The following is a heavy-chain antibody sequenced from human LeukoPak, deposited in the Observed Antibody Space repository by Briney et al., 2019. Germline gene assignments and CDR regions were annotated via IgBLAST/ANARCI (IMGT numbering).Heavy chain of an antibody. CDR3: ARESMVRGVILGYYFDY. Sequence: GGSLRLSCAASGFTVSSNYMSWVRQAPGKGRGWVSVIYSGGSTYYADSVKGRFTISRDNSKNTLYLQMNSLRAEDTAVYYCARESMVRGVILGYYFDYWGQGTLVTVSS. J-gene: IGHJ4*02. CDR1: GFTVSSNY. V-gene: IGHV3-66*01. D-gene: IGHD3-10*01. CDR2: IYSGGST.